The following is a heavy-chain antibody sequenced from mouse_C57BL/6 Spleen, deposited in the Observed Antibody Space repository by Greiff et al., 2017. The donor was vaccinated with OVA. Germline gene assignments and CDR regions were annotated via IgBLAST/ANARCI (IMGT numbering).Heavy chain of an antibody. CDR3: ARAYSNYGARFAY. V-gene: IGHV1-61*01. CDR1: GYTFTSYW. CDR2: IYPSDSET. D-gene: IGHD2-5*01. J-gene: IGHJ3*01. Sequence: QVQLQQPGAELVRPGSSVKLSCKASGYTFTSYWMDWVKQRPGQGLEWIGNIYPSDSETHYNQKFKDKATLTVDKSSSTAYMQLSSLTSEDSAVYYCARAYSNYGARFAYWGQGTLVTVSA.